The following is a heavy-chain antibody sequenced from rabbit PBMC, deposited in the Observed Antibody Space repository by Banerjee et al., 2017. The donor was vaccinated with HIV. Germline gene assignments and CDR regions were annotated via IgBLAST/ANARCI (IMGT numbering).Heavy chain of an antibody. CDR2: TETADGSSGNT. CDR1: GFDLSSGYY. J-gene: IGHJ4*01. Sequence: QSLEESGGDLVKPGASLTLTCKASGFDLSSGYYMCWVRQAPGKGLEWIGCTETADGSSGNTYYASWAKGRFTISKTSSTTVTLQMTSLTAADTATYFCARDDGDYGYGLFNLWGQGTLVTVS. CDR3: ARDDGDYGYGLFNL. D-gene: IGHD6-1*01. V-gene: IGHV1S40*01.